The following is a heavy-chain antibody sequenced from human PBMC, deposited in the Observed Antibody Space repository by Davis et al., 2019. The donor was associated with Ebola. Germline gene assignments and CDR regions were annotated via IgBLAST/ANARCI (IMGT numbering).Heavy chain of an antibody. J-gene: IGHJ4*02. CDR3: ARDPASSSFDY. CDR2: INQDGSIK. V-gene: IGHV3-7*03. D-gene: IGHD6-6*01. CDR1: GLSFSSHW. Sequence: GGSLRLSCVVSGLSFSSHWMSWVRQAPGKGLEFVANINQDGSIKNYVGSVKGRFTISRDNTRDSLYLQMNNLRAEDTAVYYCARDPASSSFDYWGQGALVTVSS.